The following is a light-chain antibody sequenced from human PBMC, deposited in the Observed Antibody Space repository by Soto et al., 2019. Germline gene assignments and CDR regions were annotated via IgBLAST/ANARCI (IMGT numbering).Light chain of an antibody. CDR3: QQYFSSELT. V-gene: IGKV3-20*01. CDR1: QVLSSNY. J-gene: IGKJ4*01. Sequence: VVLTQSPGTLSLSPGQRATLSCRARQVLSSNYLAWYQQRPGQAPRLLIYDVFSRATGIPDRFSGRGSGSDFTLTISRLEPEDSGIYYCQQYFSSELTFGGGTKVELK. CDR2: DVF.